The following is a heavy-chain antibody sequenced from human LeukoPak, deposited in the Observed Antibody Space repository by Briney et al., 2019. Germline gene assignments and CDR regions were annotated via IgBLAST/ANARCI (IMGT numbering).Heavy chain of an antibody. J-gene: IGHJ3*02. CDR2: IIPIFGTA. V-gene: IGHV1-69*13. CDR1: GGTFISYA. D-gene: IGHD3-22*01. Sequence: SVKVSCKASGGTFISYAISWVGQAPGQGREWMGGIIPIFGTANYAQKFQGRVTITADESTSTAYMELSSLRSEDTAVYYCASLPTYYYDSSALDIWGQGTMVTVSS. CDR3: ASLPTYYYDSSALDI.